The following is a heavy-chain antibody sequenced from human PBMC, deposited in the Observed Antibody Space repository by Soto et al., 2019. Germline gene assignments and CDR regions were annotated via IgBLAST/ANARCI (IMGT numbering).Heavy chain of an antibody. CDR1: GGSISSYY. J-gene: IGHJ4*02. D-gene: IGHD3-16*02. Sequence: QVQLQESGPGLVKPSETLSLTCTVSGGSISSYYWSWIRQPPGQGLEWIGYIYYSGSTNYNPSLKSRVTISVDTSKNQFSLKLSSVTAADTTVYYCARHGGYDYIWGRYHLDYWGQGTLVTVSS. CDR3: ARHGGYDYIWGRYHLDY. CDR2: IYYSGST. V-gene: IGHV4-59*08.